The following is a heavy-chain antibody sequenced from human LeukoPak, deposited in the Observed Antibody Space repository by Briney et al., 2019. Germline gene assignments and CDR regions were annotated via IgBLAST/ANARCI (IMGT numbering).Heavy chain of an antibody. Sequence: SETLSLTCTVSGGSFSSHYWSWIRQPAGKGLEWIGRIYTSGSTNYNPSLKSRVTMSVDTSKNQFSLKLSSVTAADTAVYYCARDSYYYGSGTPFDYWGQGTLVTVSS. CDR3: ARDSYYYGSGTPFDY. D-gene: IGHD3-10*01. CDR1: GGSFSSHY. CDR2: IYTSGST. J-gene: IGHJ4*02. V-gene: IGHV4-4*07.